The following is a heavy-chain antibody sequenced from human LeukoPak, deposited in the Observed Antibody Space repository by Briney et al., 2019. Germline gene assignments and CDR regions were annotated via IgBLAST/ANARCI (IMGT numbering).Heavy chain of an antibody. D-gene: IGHD6-19*01. CDR2: INPSGGST. CDR3: ARDPRRIAVAGYAFDY. V-gene: IGHV1-46*01. CDR1: GYTFTSYY. J-gene: IGHJ4*02. Sequence: ASVKVSCKASGYTFTSYYMHWVRQAPGQGLEWMGIINPSGGSTSYAQKFQGGVTMTRDTSTSTVYMELSRLRSEDTAVYYCARDPRRIAVAGYAFDYWGQGTLVTVSS.